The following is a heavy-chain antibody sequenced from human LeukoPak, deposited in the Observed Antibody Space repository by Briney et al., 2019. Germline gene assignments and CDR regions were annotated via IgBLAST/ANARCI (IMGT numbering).Heavy chain of an antibody. D-gene: IGHD3-10*01. CDR2: ISSSSSYI. Sequence: GGSLRLSCAASGFTFSSYNMNWVRQAPGKGLEWVSSISSSSSYIYYADSVKGRFTISRDNAKNSLYLQMNSLRAEDTAVYYCARPSGRGFDPWGQGTLVTVSS. CDR1: GFTFSSYN. CDR3: ARPSGRGFDP. V-gene: IGHV3-21*01. J-gene: IGHJ5*02.